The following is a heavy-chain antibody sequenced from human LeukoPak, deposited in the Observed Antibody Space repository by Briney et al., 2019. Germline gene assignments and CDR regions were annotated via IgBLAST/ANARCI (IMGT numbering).Heavy chain of an antibody. D-gene: IGHD4-11*01. CDR3: ARNNYVTPFYGLDV. J-gene: IGHJ6*02. V-gene: IGHV4-59*01. CDR2: IYYSGST. Sequence: SETLSLTCTVSGGSINSYYWSWIRQPPGKGLEWIAYIYYSGSTNYNPSLKSRVTISVDTSKNQFSLKLSSVTAADTAVYFCARNNYVTPFYGLDVWGQGTTVTVSS. CDR1: GGSINSYY.